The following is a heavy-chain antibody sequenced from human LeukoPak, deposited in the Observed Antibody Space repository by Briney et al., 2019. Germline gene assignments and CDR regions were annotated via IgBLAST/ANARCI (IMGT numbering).Heavy chain of an antibody. V-gene: IGHV1-69*13. J-gene: IGHJ4*02. Sequence: ASVKVSCTASGGTFSSYAISWVRQAPGQGLEWMGGIIPIFGTANYAQKFQGRVTITADESTSTAYMELSSLRSEDTAVYYCARARDRYSSGWYYFDYWGQGTLVTVSS. CDR1: GGTFSSYA. CDR2: IIPIFGTA. D-gene: IGHD6-19*01. CDR3: ARARDRYSSGWYYFDY.